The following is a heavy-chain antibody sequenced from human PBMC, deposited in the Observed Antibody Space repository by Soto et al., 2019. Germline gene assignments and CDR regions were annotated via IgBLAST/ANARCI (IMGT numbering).Heavy chain of an antibody. V-gene: IGHV3-33*01. CDR3: VTGIXVAGTIDY. Sequence: GWSLRLSCAASGFTFSSYGMHWVRQAPGEGLEWVAFIWYDGSNKYYADSVKGRFTISRDNSKNTLYLQMNSLRAEDTAVYYCVTGIXVAGTIDYWCQGTLVTVSS. CDR1: GFTFSSYG. J-gene: IGHJ4*02. D-gene: IGHD6-19*01. CDR2: IWYDGSNK.